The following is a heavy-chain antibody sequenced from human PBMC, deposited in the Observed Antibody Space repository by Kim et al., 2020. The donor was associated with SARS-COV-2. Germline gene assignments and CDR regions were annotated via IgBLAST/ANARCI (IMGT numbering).Heavy chain of an antibody. J-gene: IGHJ4*02. V-gene: IGHV3-72*01. D-gene: IGHD5-12*01. Sequence: GGSLRLSCAASGFTFSDRYMDWVRQVTEKGLEWLGRMKNKDNSYTGEYAASVRGRFTNSRDDSRNSVYLQMNSLKTEDTDVYYCAKDSGFGGYFDSWGQGTLVSVSS. CDR1: GFTFSDRY. CDR2: MKNKDNSYTG. CDR3: AKDSGFGGYFDS.